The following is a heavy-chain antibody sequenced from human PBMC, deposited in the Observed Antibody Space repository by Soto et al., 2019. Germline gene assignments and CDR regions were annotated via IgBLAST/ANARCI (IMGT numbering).Heavy chain of an antibody. CDR3: ESQSYGSGPFYYYGMDV. Sequence: QVHLVQSGAEVKKPGSSVRVSCKASGGTFSNNAFSWVRQAPGQGLEWMGGIIPTLGTANYAQKFQGRVTITADESTSTAYLELSSLRSDDTAVYFCESQSYGSGPFYYYGMDVWGQGTTVTVSS. CDR1: GGTFSNNA. D-gene: IGHD3-10*01. V-gene: IGHV1-69*01. J-gene: IGHJ6*02. CDR2: IIPTLGTA.